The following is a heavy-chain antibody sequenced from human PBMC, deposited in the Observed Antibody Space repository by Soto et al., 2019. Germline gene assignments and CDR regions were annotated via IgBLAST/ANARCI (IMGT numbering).Heavy chain of an antibody. D-gene: IGHD5-12*01. CDR2: ISTYSGDT. V-gene: IGHV1-18*01. CDR1: GYTFFTYD. J-gene: IGHJ5*02. Sequence: QVHLVQSGVEVKTPGASVKVSCQASGYTFFTYDISWVRQAPGQGLEWMGWISTYSGDTKYAQKFQGRVTMTTDTSTTTAYLELRRLSSADTAVYYCARHHGPTTSENWFDPWGQGTVVTVSS. CDR3: ARHHGPTTSENWFDP.